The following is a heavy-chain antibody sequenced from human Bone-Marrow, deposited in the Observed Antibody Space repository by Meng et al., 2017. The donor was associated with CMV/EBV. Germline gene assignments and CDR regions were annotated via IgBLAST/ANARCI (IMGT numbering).Heavy chain of an antibody. J-gene: IGHJ4*02. CDR1: GFTFKTYP. V-gene: IGHV3-23*01. Sequence: GESLKISCAASGFTFKTYPMHWVRQAPGKGLEWVSSIRGSGGTTSYADSVRGRFTISRDNSQNTLYLQMNSLRAEDTAVYYCAKGNVVIIPAATDYWGQGTLVTVSS. D-gene: IGHD2-2*01. CDR3: AKGNVVIIPAATDY. CDR2: IRGSGGTT.